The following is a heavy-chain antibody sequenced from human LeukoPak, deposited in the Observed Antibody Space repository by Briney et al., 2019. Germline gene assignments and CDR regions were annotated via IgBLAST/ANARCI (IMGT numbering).Heavy chain of an antibody. D-gene: IGHD3-16*01. J-gene: IGHJ4*02. CDR2: IYYTGST. CDR1: GGAITNYY. CDR3: ARRGSWGESRPFDY. Sequence: SETLSLTCGVSGGAITNYYWNWIRQAPGKGLEWLGYIYYTGSTTYNPSVKSRITISLDTSKKQISLKLRSVTAADTAVYYCARRGSWGESRPFDYWGQGSLVTVSS. V-gene: IGHV4-59*01.